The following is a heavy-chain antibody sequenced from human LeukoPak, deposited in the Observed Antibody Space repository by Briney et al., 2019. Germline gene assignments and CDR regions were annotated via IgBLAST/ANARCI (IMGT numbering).Heavy chain of an antibody. Sequence: ASVKVSCKASRNIFTGYFIHWVRQAPEQGLEWMGWINPNSGGTNYAQKFQGRVTMTRDTSISTAYMELSRLRSDDTAVYYCARGSGAQLPTDYWGQGTLVTVSS. CDR1: RNIFTGYF. CDR2: INPNSGGT. J-gene: IGHJ4*02. CDR3: ARGSGAQLPTDY. D-gene: IGHD2-2*01. V-gene: IGHV1-2*02.